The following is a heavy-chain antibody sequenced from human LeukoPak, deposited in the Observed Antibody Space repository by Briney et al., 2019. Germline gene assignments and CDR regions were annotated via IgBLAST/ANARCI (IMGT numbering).Heavy chain of an antibody. Sequence: ASVKVSCKASGYTYNNIHWVLQAPGEGLEWMGIINPSGGTSYAQKFQGRVTMTRDTSTGTVYMELRSLTSEDTAVYYCARDGDYCVDPWGQGTLVTVSS. D-gene: IGHD2/OR15-2a*01. CDR3: ARDGDYCVDP. J-gene: IGHJ5*02. CDR1: GYTYNN. CDR2: INPSGGT. V-gene: IGHV1-46*02.